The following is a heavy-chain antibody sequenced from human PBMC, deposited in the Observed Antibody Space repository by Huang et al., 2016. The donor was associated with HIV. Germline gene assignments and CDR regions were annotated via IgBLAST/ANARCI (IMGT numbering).Heavy chain of an antibody. J-gene: IGHJ5*02. D-gene: IGHD1-1*01. CDR2: IIPIFGTP. CDR1: GGTFSSYA. V-gene: IGHV1-69*01. CDR3: ARDRKYDNAWYWFDP. Sequence: QVQLVQSGAEVKKPGSSVRVSCEVSGGTFSSYAINWVRQAPGQGLEWMGGIIPIFGTPNYAQKCQGRVTITADEATGTAYMELSSLRSEDTAVYYCARDRKYDNAWYWFDPWGQGTLVTVSS.